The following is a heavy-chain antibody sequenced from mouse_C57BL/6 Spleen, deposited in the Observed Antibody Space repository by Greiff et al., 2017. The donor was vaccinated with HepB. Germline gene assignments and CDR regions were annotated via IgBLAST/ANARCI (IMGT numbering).Heavy chain of an antibody. CDR2: ISSGGSYT. D-gene: IGHD1-1*01. CDR3: ARPFITTVVAPYFDY. V-gene: IGHV5-6*01. J-gene: IGHJ2*01. CDR1: GFTFSSYG. Sequence: EVKLMESGGDLVKPGGSLKLSCAASGFTFSSYGMSWVRQTPDKRLEWVATISSGGSYTYYPDSVKGRFTISRDNAKNTLYLQMSSLKSEDTAMYYCARPFITTVVAPYFDYWGQGTTLTVSS.